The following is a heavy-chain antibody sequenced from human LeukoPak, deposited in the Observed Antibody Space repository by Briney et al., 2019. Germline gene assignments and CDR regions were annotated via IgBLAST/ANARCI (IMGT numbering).Heavy chain of an antibody. V-gene: IGHV4-30-2*01. J-gene: IGHJ5*02. CDR1: GGSISSGGYS. D-gene: IGHD3-10*01. CDR3: AREGRFGAARWFDP. CDR2: IYHSGST. Sequence: SETLSLTCAVSGGSISSGGYSWSWIRQPPGKGLEWIGYIYHSGSTYYNPSLKSRVTISVDRSKNQFSLKLSSVDAADTAVYYCAREGRFGAARWFDPWGQGTLVTVSS.